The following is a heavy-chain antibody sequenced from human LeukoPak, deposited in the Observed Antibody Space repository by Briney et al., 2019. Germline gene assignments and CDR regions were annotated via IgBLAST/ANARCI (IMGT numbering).Heavy chain of an antibody. V-gene: IGHV1-69*13. J-gene: IGHJ4*02. Sequence: SVKVSCKASGGTFSSYAISWVRQAPGQGLEWMGGIIPIFGTANYAQKFQGRVTITADGSTSTAYMELSSLRSEDTAVYYCASSPITLGGVIVTFNFDYWGKGTLVTVSS. CDR1: GGTFSSYA. D-gene: IGHD3-16*02. CDR3: ASSPITLGGVIVTFNFDY. CDR2: IIPIFGTA.